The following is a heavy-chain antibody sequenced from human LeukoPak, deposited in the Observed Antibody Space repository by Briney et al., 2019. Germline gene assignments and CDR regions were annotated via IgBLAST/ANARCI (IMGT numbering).Heavy chain of an antibody. CDR1: GGTFSSYA. CDR2: IIPIFGTA. J-gene: IGHJ4*02. V-gene: IGHV1-69*13. Sequence: GASVKVSCKASGGTFSSYAISWVRQAPGQGLEWMGGIIPIFGTANYAQKFQGRVTITADESTSTAYMELSSLRSEDTAVYYCARVPRISSYDSSGYYYYFDYWGQGTLVTVSS. CDR3: ARVPRISSYDSSGYYYYFDY. D-gene: IGHD3-22*01.